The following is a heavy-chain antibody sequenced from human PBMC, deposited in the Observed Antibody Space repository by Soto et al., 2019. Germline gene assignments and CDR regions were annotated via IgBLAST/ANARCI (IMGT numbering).Heavy chain of an antibody. CDR3: ARGPEKKYYYYYGMDV. V-gene: IGHV4-30-2*01. CDR2: IYHSGST. Sequence: PSETLSLTCAVSGGSISSGGYSWSWIRQPPGKGLEWIGYIYHSGSTYYNPSLKSRVTISVDTSKNQFSLKLSSVTAADTAVYYCARGPEKKYYYYYGMDVWGQGTTVTVSS. J-gene: IGHJ6*02. CDR1: GGSISSGGYS.